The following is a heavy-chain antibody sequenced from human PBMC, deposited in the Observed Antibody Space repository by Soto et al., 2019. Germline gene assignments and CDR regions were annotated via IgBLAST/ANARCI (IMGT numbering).Heavy chain of an antibody. Sequence: GGSLRLSCAASGFTFSSYAMSWVRQAPGKGLEWVSAISGSGGSTYYADSVKGRFTISRDNSKNTLYLQMNSLRAEVTAVYYCAKDPAYCSSTSSYYWGQGTLVTV. CDR1: GFTFSSYA. D-gene: IGHD2-2*01. J-gene: IGHJ4*02. V-gene: IGHV3-23*01. CDR3: AKDPAYCSSTSSYY. CDR2: ISGSGGST.